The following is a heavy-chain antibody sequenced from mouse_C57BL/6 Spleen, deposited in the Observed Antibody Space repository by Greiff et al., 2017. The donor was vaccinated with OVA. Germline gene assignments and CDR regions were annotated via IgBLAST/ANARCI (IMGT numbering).Heavy chain of an antibody. Sequence: VQLQQSGAELVRPGASVKLSCKASGYTFTDYYINWVKQRPGQGLEWIARIYPGSGNTYYNEKFKGKATLTAEKSSSTAYMQLSSLTSEDSAVYFCARGGALTGTRDWYFDVWGTGTTVTVSS. V-gene: IGHV1-76*01. J-gene: IGHJ1*03. CDR3: ARGGALTGTRDWYFDV. D-gene: IGHD4-1*01. CDR2: IYPGSGNT. CDR1: GYTFTDYY.